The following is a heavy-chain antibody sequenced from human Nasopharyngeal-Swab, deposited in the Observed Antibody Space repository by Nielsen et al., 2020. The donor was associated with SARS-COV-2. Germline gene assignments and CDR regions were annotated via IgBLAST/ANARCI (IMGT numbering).Heavy chain of an antibody. CDR2: IRQDGAEI. CDR3: ARGGIVGASTYWYFDV. V-gene: IGHV3-7*03. J-gene: IGHJ2*01. Sequence: GESPKIYCAASGFTFSHYWMTWVRQAPGKGPEGVASIRQDGAEIYYVDSVKGRFAISRDNAKNSLYLQMNSLRADDTALYYCARGGIVGASTYWYFDVWGRGTPVTVSS. CDR1: GFTFSHYW. D-gene: IGHD1-26*01.